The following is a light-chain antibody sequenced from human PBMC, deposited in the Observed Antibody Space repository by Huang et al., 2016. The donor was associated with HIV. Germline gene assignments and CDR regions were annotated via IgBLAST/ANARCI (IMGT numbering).Light chain of an antibody. CDR3: QQTYDTPPLS. J-gene: IGKJ4*01. CDR1: QSVSNY. Sequence: DIQMTQSPSSLSASVGDRVTITCRAGQSVSNYLNWYQHKPGMAPKLLIYAASSLQSGVSSRFSGSGSGTHFTLTISSLQPEDIATYYCQQTYDTPPLSFGGGTKVEL. V-gene: IGKV1-39*01. CDR2: AAS.